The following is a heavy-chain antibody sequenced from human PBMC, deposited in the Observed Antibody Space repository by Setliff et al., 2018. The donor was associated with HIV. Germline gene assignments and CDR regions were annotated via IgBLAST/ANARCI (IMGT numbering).Heavy chain of an antibody. CDR3: ARVGSVIQVTLFGMDV. Sequence: SETLSLTCSVSGGSVSRVGYYWSWIRQHPGKGLEWIGYITYSGSTYYNPSLMSRVSISPDTSKNQFSLKLTSVTAADTAVYYCARVGSVIQVTLFGMDVWGQGTTVTVSS. D-gene: IGHD5-18*01. CDR2: ITYSGST. V-gene: IGHV4-31*03. J-gene: IGHJ6*02. CDR1: GGSVSRVGYY.